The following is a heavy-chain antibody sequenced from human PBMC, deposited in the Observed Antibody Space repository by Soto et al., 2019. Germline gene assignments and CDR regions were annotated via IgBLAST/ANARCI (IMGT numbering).Heavy chain of an antibody. CDR1: GYTFTSYD. D-gene: IGHD4-17*01. CDR3: ARSTNDYGDRH. V-gene: IGHV1-8*01. Sequence: QVQLVQSGAEVKKPGASVKVSCKASGYTFTSYDINWVRQATGQGREWMGWMNPNSGNTVYAQKCQGRATITRNTSISTAYMALRSLRSEDTAVYYSARSTNDYGDRHWGQGTLVTVSS. CDR2: MNPNSGNT. J-gene: IGHJ4*02.